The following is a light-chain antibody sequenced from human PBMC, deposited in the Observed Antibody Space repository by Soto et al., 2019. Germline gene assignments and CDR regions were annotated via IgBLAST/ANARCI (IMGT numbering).Light chain of an antibody. CDR2: GAS. V-gene: IGKV3D-15*01. CDR1: QSVSNN. J-gene: IGKJ1*01. Sequence: EIAMTQSPATLSVSPGERSTLSCRASQSVSNNYLAWYQQKPGQAPRLLIYGASNRATGIPDRFSGGGSATDFTLTISSLQPDDFATYYCQQYNSYSTWTFGQGTKVDIK. CDR3: QQYNSYSTWT.